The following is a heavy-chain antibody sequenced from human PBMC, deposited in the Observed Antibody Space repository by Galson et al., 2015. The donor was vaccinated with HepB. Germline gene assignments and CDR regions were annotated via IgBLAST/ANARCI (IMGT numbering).Heavy chain of an antibody. CDR3: ARIRYYDSSGSPHYYYYYMDV. D-gene: IGHD3-22*01. Sequence: PALVKPTQTLTLTCTFSGFSLSTSGMCVNWIRQPPGKALEWLARIDWDDDKYYSTSLKTRLTISKDTSKNQVVLTMTNMDPVDTATYYCARIRYYDSSGSPHYYYYYMDVWGKGTTVAGSS. CDR2: IDWDDDK. V-gene: IGHV2-70*11. CDR1: GFSLSTSGMC. J-gene: IGHJ6*03.